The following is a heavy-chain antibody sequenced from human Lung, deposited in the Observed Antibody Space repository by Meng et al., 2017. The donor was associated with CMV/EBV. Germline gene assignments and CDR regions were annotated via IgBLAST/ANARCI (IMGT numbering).Heavy chain of an antibody. J-gene: IGHJ6*02. Sequence: GSLRLXCTVSGGSISSYYWSWIRQPPGKGLEWIGYIYYSGSTNYNPSLKSRVTISVDTSKNQFSLKLSSVTAADTAVYYCARGGYYDFWSGYSYYYYYVMDVXGHGXTVTVSS. D-gene: IGHD3-3*01. CDR1: GGSISSYY. CDR3: ARGGYYDFWSGYSYYYYYVMDV. V-gene: IGHV4-59*01. CDR2: IYYSGST.